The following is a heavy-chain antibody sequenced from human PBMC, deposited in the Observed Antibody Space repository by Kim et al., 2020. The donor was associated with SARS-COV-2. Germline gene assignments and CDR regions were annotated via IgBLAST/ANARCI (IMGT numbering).Heavy chain of an antibody. CDR1: RGSISGSSYY. CDR2: VYWSGKT. J-gene: IGHJ4*02. Sequence: SETLSLTCTVSRGSISGSSYYWNWVRQPPGQGLEWIGSVYWSGKTDYNPSLKSRVTISVDTSKNQFSLRLSSVRAADTTVYFCSFLTHSDAYWGPRSLFT. D-gene: IGHD3-9*01. V-gene: IGHV4-39*07. CDR3: SFLTHSDAY.